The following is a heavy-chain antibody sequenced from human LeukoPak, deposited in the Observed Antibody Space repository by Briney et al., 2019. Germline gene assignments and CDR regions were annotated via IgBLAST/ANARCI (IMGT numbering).Heavy chain of an antibody. V-gene: IGHV4-39*07. J-gene: IGHJ6*03. D-gene: IGHD5-12*01. CDR1: GGSISSSNYY. Sequence: SETLSLTCTVSGGSISSSNYYWGWIRQPPGKGLEWIGSIYYSGSTYYNPSLKSRVTISVDTSKNQFSLKLSSVTAADTAVYYCARVGATTTRTYYYYYYYMDVWGKGTTVTVSS. CDR2: IYYSGST. CDR3: ARVGATTTRTYYYYYYYMDV.